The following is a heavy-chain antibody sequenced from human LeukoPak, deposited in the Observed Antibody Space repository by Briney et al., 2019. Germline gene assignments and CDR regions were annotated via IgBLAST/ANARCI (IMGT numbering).Heavy chain of an antibody. CDR1: GFTFSSYE. Sequence: PGGSLRLSCAASGFTFSSYEMNWVRQAPGKGLEWVSYISSSGSTIYYADSEKGLFTISRDNAKNSLYLQMNSLRAEDTAVYYCARSLRWLQLFVYWGQGTLVTVSS. CDR2: ISSSGSTI. V-gene: IGHV3-48*03. D-gene: IGHD5-24*01. J-gene: IGHJ4*02. CDR3: ARSLRWLQLFVY.